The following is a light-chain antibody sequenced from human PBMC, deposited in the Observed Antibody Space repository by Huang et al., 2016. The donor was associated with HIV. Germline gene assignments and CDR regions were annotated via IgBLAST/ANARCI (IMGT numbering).Light chain of an antibody. CDR3: QQYYTTPFT. CDR2: WAS. CDR1: QSVLYSSNNKNC. V-gene: IGKV4-1*01. Sequence: DIVMTQSPDSLAVSLGERATINCKSSQSVLYSSNNKNCLAWYQQKPGPAPKLLIYWASTRESGVPDRFSGSGSGTDFTLTISSLQAEDVAVYYCQQYYTTPFTFGPGTKVDIK. J-gene: IGKJ3*01.